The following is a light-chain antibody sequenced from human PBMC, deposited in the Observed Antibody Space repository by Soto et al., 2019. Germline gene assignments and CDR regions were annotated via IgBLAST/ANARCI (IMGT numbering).Light chain of an antibody. J-gene: IGLJ3*02. CDR3: QSYGGSNNFSV. V-gene: IGLV2-8*01. CDR2: EVN. CDR1: SSDVGAYNA. Sequence: QSVLTQPPSASGSPGQSVTISCTGTSSDVGAYNAVSWYQQHPGKAPRLMIYEVNKRPSGVPDRFSGSKSGNMASLTVSGLQAEDEADYYCQSYGGSNNFSVFGGGTKLTVL.